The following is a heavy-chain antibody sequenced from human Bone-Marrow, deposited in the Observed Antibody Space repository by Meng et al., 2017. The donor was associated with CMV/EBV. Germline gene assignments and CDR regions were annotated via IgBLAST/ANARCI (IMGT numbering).Heavy chain of an antibody. V-gene: IGHV4-34*01. CDR1: GESFSGYY. Sequence: SETLSLTCAVYGESFSGYYWSWIRQPPGKGLEWIGEINHSGSTNYNPSLKSRVTISVDTSKNQFSLKLSSVTAADTAVYYCARTIAAAGTGTFDYCGQGTLVTVSS. J-gene: IGHJ4*02. CDR2: INHSGST. CDR3: ARTIAAAGTGTFDY. D-gene: IGHD6-13*01.